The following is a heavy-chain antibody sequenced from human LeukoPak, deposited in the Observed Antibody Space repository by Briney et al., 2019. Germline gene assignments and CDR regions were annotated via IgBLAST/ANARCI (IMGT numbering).Heavy chain of an antibody. Sequence: GVSLRLTCAASGFTFSSYAMSWVREAPARGLEWVSSLRGNGDTFYADSVKGRFTLSRDDSRNTVYLQLNNLRVEDTAVYYCAKARWVSNADAVLWGQGTVVAVSS. V-gene: IGHV3-23*01. J-gene: IGHJ4*02. CDR3: AKARWVSNADAVL. CDR1: GFTFSSYA. D-gene: IGHD5-24*01. CDR2: LRGNGDT.